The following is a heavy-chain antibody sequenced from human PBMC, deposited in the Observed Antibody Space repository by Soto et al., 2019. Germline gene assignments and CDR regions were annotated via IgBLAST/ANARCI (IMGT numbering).Heavy chain of an antibody. J-gene: IGHJ4*02. CDR1: GGSFSGYY. Sequence: QVQLQQWGAGLLKPSETLSLTCAVYGGSFSGYYWSWIRQPPGKGLEWIGAINHSGSTNYNPSLKIRVTISGDTSKNQFSRKLSSVTAADTAVYYCARGPLDNWGQGTLVTVSS. CDR3: ARGPLDN. CDR2: INHSGST. V-gene: IGHV4-34*01.